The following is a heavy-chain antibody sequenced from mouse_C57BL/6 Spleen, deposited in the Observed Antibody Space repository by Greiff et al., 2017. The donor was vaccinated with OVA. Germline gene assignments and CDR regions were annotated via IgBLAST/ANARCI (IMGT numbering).Heavy chain of an antibody. V-gene: IGHV1-61*01. CDR3: ARSYGSSYGYFDY. D-gene: IGHD1-1*01. Sequence: QVQLKQPGAELVRPGSSVKLSCKASGYTFTSYWMDWVKQRPGQGLEWIGNIYPSDSETHYNQKFKDKATLTVDKSSSTAYMQLSSLTSEDSAVYYCARSYGSSYGYFDYWGQGTTLTVSS. CDR1: GYTFTSYW. CDR2: IYPSDSET. J-gene: IGHJ2*01.